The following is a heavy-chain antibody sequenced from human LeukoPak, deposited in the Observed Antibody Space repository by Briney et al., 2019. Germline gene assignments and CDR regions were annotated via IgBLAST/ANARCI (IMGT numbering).Heavy chain of an antibody. CDR1: GYTFTSYG. Sequence: ASVKVSCKASGYTFTSYGISWVRQAPGQGLEWMGWISAYNGNTNYAQKLQGRVTMTTDTSTSTAYMELRSLRSDDTAVYYCARENRYSSSWYFGYGMDVWGQGTTVTVS. V-gene: IGHV1-18*01. CDR3: ARENRYSSSWYFGYGMDV. J-gene: IGHJ6*02. D-gene: IGHD6-13*01. CDR2: ISAYNGNT.